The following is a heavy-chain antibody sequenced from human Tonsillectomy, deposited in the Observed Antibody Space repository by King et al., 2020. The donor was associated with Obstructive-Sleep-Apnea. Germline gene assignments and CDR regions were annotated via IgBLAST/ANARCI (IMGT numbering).Heavy chain of an antibody. CDR3: ARDHPSIGELSTH. CDR2: IYASGST. V-gene: IGHV4-4*07. D-gene: IGHD3-10*01. CDR1: GGSIGSYY. J-gene: IGHJ4*02. Sequence: QLQESGPGLVKPSETLSLTCTVSGGSIGSYYWSWIRQPAGKGLEWVGRIYASGSTSYNPSFNSRVTMSVDTSKNQFSLKLSSVPAADTAVYYCARDHPSIGELSTHWGQGTLVTVSS.